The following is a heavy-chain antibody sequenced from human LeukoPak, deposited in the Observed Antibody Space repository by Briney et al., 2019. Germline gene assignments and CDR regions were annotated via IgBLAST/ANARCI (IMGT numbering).Heavy chain of an antibody. CDR3: ARASHWNQLHYFDY. V-gene: IGHV4-4*02. Sequence: SETLSLTCAVSGGSISSSNWWGWVRQPPGKGLEWIGEIYHSGSANYNPSLKSRVTISVDKSKNQFSLNLTSVTAADTAVYYCARASHWNQLHYFDYWGQGTLVTVSS. D-gene: IGHD1-1*01. J-gene: IGHJ4*02. CDR2: IYHSGSA. CDR1: GGSISSSNW.